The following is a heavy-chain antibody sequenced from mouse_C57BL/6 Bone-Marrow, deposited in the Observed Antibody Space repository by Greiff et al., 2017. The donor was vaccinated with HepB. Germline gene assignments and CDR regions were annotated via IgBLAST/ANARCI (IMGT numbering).Heavy chain of an antibody. CDR2: IRSKSNNYAT. Sequence: VQLKESGGGLVQPKGSLKLSCAASGFSFNTYAMNWVRQAPGKGLEWVARIRSKSNNYATYYADSVKDRFTISREDSESMLYLQMNNLKTEDTAMYYCGRDGQAWFAYWGQGTLVTVSA. V-gene: IGHV10-1*01. J-gene: IGHJ3*01. CDR1: GFSFNTYA. CDR3: GRDGQAWFAY. D-gene: IGHD3-1*01.